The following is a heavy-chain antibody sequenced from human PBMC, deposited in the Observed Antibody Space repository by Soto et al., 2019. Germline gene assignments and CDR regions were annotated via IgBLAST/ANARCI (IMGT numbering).Heavy chain of an antibody. V-gene: IGHV4-34*01. CDR2: INHSGST. CDR3: ARGRIGVVPAAKHNWFGP. D-gene: IGHD2-2*01. J-gene: IGHJ5*02. CDR1: GGSFSGYY. Sequence: QVQLQQWGAGLLKPSETLSLTCAVYGGSFSGYYWSWIRQPPGKGLEWIGEINHSGSTNYNPSLKSRVTISVDTSKNQFPLKLSSGTAADTAVYYSARGRIGVVPAAKHNWFGPWGQGTLVTVSS.